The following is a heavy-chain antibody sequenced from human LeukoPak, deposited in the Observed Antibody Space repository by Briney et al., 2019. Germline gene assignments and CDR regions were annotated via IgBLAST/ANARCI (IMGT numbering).Heavy chain of an antibody. Sequence: GAPLRLSCAASGFTFSSYAMSWVRQAPGKGLEWVSGISWDSAGIGYADSVEGRFTISRDNAKNSLYLQMNSLRAEDTALYYCAKGNYFDYWGQGTLVTVSS. V-gene: IGHV3-9*01. CDR1: GFTFSSYA. CDR2: ISWDSAGI. CDR3: AKGNYFDY. J-gene: IGHJ4*01.